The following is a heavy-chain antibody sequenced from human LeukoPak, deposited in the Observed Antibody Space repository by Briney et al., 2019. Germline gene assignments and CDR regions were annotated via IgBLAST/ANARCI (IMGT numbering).Heavy chain of an antibody. V-gene: IGHV4-30-2*01. CDR3: ASTYYYDSSGYLGAFDI. J-gene: IGHJ3*02. CDR2: IYHSGST. Sequence: PSETLSLTCAVSGGSISSGGYSWGWIRQPPGKGLEWIVYIYHSGSTYYNPSLKSRVTISVDRSKNQFSLKLSSVTAADTAVYYCASTYYYDSSGYLGAFDIWGQGTMVTVSS. CDR1: GGSISSGGYS. D-gene: IGHD3-22*01.